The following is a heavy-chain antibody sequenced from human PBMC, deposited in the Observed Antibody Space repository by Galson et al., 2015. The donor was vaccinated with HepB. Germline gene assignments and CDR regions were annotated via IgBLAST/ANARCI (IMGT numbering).Heavy chain of an antibody. CDR3: AKPHYGSGMIGVDY. D-gene: IGHD3-10*01. CDR1: GFTFSSYG. Sequence: SLRLSCAASGFTFSSYGMHWVRQAPGKGLEWVAVISYDGSNKYYADSVKGRFTISRDNSKNTLYLQMNSLRAEDTAVYYCAKPHYGSGMIGVDYWGQGTLVTVSS. J-gene: IGHJ4*02. V-gene: IGHV3-30*18. CDR2: ISYDGSNK.